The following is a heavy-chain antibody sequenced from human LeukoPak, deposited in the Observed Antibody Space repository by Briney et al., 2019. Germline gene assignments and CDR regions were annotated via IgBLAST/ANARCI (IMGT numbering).Heavy chain of an antibody. D-gene: IGHD3-22*01. CDR2: IYSGGST. J-gene: IGHJ4*02. CDR1: RFSFNSYV. V-gene: IGHV3-53*01. Sequence: GGSLRLSCAASRFSFNSYVMSWVRQAPGKGLEWVSVIYSGGSTYYADSVKGRFTISRDNSKNTLYLQMNSLRAEDTAVYYCARGSQWLPPDYWGQGTLVTVSS. CDR3: ARGSQWLPPDY.